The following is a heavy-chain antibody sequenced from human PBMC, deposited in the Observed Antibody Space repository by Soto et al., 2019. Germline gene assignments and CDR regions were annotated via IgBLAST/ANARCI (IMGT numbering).Heavy chain of an antibody. J-gene: IGHJ5*02. CDR3: AKGNNLGPKTGYAFDP. CDR2: TYFRSKWYN. D-gene: IGHD5-12*01. V-gene: IGHV6-1*01. Sequence: SQTLSLTCAISGDSVSSNTASWNWIRQSPSRGLEWLGRTYFRSKWYNDYAVSVKSRIIINPDTSNNQFSLQLNSVTPEDTAVYFCAKGNNLGPKTGYAFDPWGQGIMVTVSS. CDR1: GDSVSSNTAS.